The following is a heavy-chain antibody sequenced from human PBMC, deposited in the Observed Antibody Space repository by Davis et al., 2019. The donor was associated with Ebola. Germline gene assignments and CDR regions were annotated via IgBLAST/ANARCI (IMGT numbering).Heavy chain of an antibody. Sequence: AASVKVSCKASGYTFTSYDINWVRQATGQGLEWMGWMNPNSGNTGYAQKFQGRVTMTRNTSISTAYMELSSLRSEDTAVYYCARVHQVAHYDSSGYYLTAEYFQHWGQGILVTVSS. V-gene: IGHV1-8*01. J-gene: IGHJ1*01. CDR3: ARVHQVAHYDSSGYYLTAEYFQH. D-gene: IGHD3-22*01. CDR2: MNPNSGNT. CDR1: GYTFTSYD.